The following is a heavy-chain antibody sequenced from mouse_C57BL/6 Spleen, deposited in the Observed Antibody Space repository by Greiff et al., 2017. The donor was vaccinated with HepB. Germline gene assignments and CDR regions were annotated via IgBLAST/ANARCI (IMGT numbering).Heavy chain of an antibody. Sequence: VKLIESGAELVRPGASVTLSCKASGYTFTDYEMHWVKQTPVHGLEWIGAIDPETGGTAYNQKFKGKAILTADKSSSTAYMELRSLTSEDSAVYYCTRLRYAMDYWGQGTSVTVSS. CDR2: IDPETGGT. V-gene: IGHV1-15*01. J-gene: IGHJ4*01. CDR3: TRLRYAMDY. D-gene: IGHD2-12*01. CDR1: GYTFTDYE.